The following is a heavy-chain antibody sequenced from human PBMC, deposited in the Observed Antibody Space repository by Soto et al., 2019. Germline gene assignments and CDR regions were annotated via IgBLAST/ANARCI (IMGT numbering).Heavy chain of an antibody. Sequence: PSETLSLTCAVSGGSFTSNNWWTWVRQPPGQGLKWIGEIYRTGSTNYNPSLKSRFTISRDNAKNSLYLQMNSLRAEDTAVYYCARATGVVVLFDYWGQGTLVTVSS. CDR2: IYRTGST. CDR3: ARATGVVVLFDY. D-gene: IGHD3-22*01. J-gene: IGHJ4*02. V-gene: IGHV4-4*02. CDR1: GGSFTSNNW.